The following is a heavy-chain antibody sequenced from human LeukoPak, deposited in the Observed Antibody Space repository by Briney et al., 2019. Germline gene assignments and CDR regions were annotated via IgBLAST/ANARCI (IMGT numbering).Heavy chain of an antibody. CDR1: GYTFTSYD. V-gene: IGHV1-8*01. CDR3: ARTGGGDFWSGYYTGSFDY. D-gene: IGHD3-3*01. Sequence: ASVKVSCKAYGYTFTSYDINWVRQATGQGLEWMGWMNPNSGNTGYAQKFQGRVTMTRNTSISTAYMELSSLRSEDTAVYYCARTGGGDFWSGYYTGSFDYWGQGTLVTVSS. CDR2: MNPNSGNT. J-gene: IGHJ4*02.